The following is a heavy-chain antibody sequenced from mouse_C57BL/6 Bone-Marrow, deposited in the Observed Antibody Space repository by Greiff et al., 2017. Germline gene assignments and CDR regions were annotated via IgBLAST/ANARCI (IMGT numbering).Heavy chain of an antibody. CDR3: ARTYYGNFALFAY. J-gene: IGHJ3*01. CDR2: ISSGSSTI. V-gene: IGHV5-17*01. CDR1: GFTFSDYG. D-gene: IGHD2-10*01. Sequence: EVQLQESGGGLVKPGGSLKLSCAASGFTFSDYGMHWVRQAPEKGLEWVAYISSGSSTIYYADTVKGRFTIARDNAKNTLFLQMTSLRSEDTAMYYCARTYYGNFALFAYWGQGTLVTVSA.